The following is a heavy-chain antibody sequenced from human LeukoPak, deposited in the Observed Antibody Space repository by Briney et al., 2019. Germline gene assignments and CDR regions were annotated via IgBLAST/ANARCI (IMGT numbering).Heavy chain of an antibody. V-gene: IGHV3-7*01. D-gene: IGHD4-11*01. CDR1: GFTFSSYW. J-gene: IGHJ4*02. CDR3: AKDTQRGFDYSNSLEH. Sequence: GGSLRLSCAASGFTFSSYWMSWVRQAPGKGLEWVANIKQDGSEKYYVDSVKGRFTISRDNAKNSLYLQMNSLRAEDTAVYYCAKDTQRGFDYSNSLEHWGQGSLVTVSS. CDR2: IKQDGSEK.